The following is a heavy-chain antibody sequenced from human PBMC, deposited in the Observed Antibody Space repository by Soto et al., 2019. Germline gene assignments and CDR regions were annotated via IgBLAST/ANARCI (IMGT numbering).Heavy chain of an antibody. CDR1: GDSVSSNSVV. V-gene: IGHV6-1*01. J-gene: IGHJ6*02. CDR3: ARWDHDYGYLDV. D-gene: IGHD4-17*01. Sequence: SQTLSLTGAMSGDSVSSNSVVWNWIKQSPSRGLEWLGRTYYRSKWYYEYAESVKSRITINADTCKNQFSLQLNSVTPEDAAVYYCARWDHDYGYLDVWGLGTTVTVSS. CDR2: TYYRSKWYY.